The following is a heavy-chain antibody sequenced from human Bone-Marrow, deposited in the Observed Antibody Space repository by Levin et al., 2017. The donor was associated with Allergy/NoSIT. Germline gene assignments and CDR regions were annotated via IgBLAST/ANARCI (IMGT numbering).Heavy chain of an antibody. CDR3: AREGLFMVRVFDY. CDR1: GYTFTSYN. D-gene: IGHD3-10*01. Sequence: ASVKVSCKTSGYTFTSYNVYWVRQAPGQGLEWMGYINPNSGNTGYAQKFQGRVTVTRNSSITTAYMELSGLRSEDTAMYYCAREGLFMVRVFDYWGRGTLVTVSS. V-gene: IGHV1-8*01. CDR2: INPNSGNT. J-gene: IGHJ4*02.